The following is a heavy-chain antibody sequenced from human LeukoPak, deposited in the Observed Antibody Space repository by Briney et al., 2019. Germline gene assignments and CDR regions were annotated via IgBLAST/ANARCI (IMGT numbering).Heavy chain of an antibody. CDR1: GYTFTSYG. CDR2: ISAYNGNT. D-gene: IGHD6-13*01. J-gene: IGHJ6*02. V-gene: IGHV1-18*01. CDR3: ARDSPIAAAGTRVGYYYYYGMDV. Sequence: ASVKVSCKASGYTFTSYGISWVRQAPGQGLEWMGWISAYNGNTNYAQKLQGRVTMTTDTFTSTAYMELRSLRSDDTAVYYCARDSPIAAAGTRVGYYYYYGMDVWGQGTTVTVSS.